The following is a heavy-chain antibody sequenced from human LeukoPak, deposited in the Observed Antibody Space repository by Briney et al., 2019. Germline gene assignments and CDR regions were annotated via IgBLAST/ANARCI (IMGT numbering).Heavy chain of an antibody. Sequence: QTGGSLRLSCAASGFTFSSYAMSWVRQAPGKGLEWVSAISGSGGSTYYADSVKGRFTISRDNSKNTLYLQMNSLRAEDTAVYYCAKHPPYFYSSGSFPEYIDYWGQGTLVTVSS. CDR1: GFTFSSYA. D-gene: IGHD3-10*01. J-gene: IGHJ4*02. CDR3: AKHPPYFYSSGSFPEYIDY. V-gene: IGHV3-23*01. CDR2: ISGSGGST.